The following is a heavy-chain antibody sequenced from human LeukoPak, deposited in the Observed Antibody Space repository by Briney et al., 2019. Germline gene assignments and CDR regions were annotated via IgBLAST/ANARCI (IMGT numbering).Heavy chain of an antibody. CDR1: GDSFSGYY. V-gene: IGHV4-34*01. J-gene: IGHJ4*02. D-gene: IGHD5-12*01. CDR3: ASTPKYSGYDYNEY. CDR2: INHRGTT. Sequence: SETLSLTCAVYGDSFSGYYWSWIRQPPGKGLEWIAEINHRGTTHYNPSLKSRVNISADTSKNQFSLKLSSVTAADTAVYYCASTPKYSGYDYNEYWGQGTLVTVSS.